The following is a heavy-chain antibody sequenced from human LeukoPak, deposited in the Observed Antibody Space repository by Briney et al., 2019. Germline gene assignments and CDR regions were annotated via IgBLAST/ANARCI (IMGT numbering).Heavy chain of an antibody. J-gene: IGHJ4*02. V-gene: IGHV3-74*01. D-gene: IGHD6-19*01. Sequence: PGGSLRLSCVASGFTFSSNWMHWVRQAPGKGLVWVSRINEDGRTTNYADSVKGRFTISRDNAKNTLDLQMNSLRAEDTAVYYCATGKAVAGFLGHWGQGTLVTVSS. CDR2: INEDGRTT. CDR3: ATGKAVAGFLGH. CDR1: GFTFSSNW.